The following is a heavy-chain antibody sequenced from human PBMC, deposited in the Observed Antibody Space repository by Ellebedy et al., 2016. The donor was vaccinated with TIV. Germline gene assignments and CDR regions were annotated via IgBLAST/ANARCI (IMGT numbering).Heavy chain of an antibody. Sequence: PGGSLRLSCAASGFSFNNYWMNWAHQAPGKGLEWVANIKQDGSEQYYVDSVKGRFTISRDNAKNSLYLQMNSLRGEDTAMYYCVRGAGWVTDYWGQGTLVTVSS. CDR1: GFSFNNYW. D-gene: IGHD4-23*01. CDR3: VRGAGWVTDY. J-gene: IGHJ4*02. V-gene: IGHV3-7*03. CDR2: IKQDGSEQ.